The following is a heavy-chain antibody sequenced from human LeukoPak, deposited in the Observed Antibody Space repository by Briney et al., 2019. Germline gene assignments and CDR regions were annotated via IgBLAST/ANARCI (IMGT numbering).Heavy chain of an antibody. D-gene: IGHD5-12*01. V-gene: IGHV1-2*04. Sequence: GASVKVSCKASGYTFTGYYMHWVRQAPGQGLEWMGWINPNSGGTNYAQKFQGWVTMTRDTSISTAYMELSRLRSDDTAVYYCARERFTSSGYDYVSEPGYGMDVWGQGTTVTVSS. CDR2: INPNSGGT. CDR1: GYTFTGYY. CDR3: ARERFTSSGYDYVSEPGYGMDV. J-gene: IGHJ6*02.